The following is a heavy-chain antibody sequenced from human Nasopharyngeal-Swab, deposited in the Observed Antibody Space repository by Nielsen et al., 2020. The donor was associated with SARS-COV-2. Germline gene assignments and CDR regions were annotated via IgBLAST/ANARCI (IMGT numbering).Heavy chain of an antibody. Sequence: PGQALERVAHLYSNDEKSYSTSLKSRLTISKDTSKSQVVLTMTNMDPVDTATYYCARLMGDIVVVVAALEYYYYYGMDVWGQGTTVTVSS. CDR2: LYSNDEK. J-gene: IGHJ6*02. V-gene: IGHV2-26*01. CDR3: ARLMGDIVVVVAALEYYYYYGMDV. D-gene: IGHD2-15*01.